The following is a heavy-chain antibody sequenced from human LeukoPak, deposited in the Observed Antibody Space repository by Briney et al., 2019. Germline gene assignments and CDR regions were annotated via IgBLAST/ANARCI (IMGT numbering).Heavy chain of an antibody. CDR3: ARDQEGMAGTGEGFDY. V-gene: IGHV1-18*01. CDR1: GYTFTSYG. Sequence: ASVKVSCKASGYTFTSYGISWVRQAPGQGLEWMGWISAYNGNTNYAQKLQGRVTMTTDTSTSTAYMELRSLRSDDTAVYYCARDQEGMAGTGEGFDYWGQGTLVTVSS. D-gene: IGHD3-10*01. J-gene: IGHJ4*02. CDR2: ISAYNGNT.